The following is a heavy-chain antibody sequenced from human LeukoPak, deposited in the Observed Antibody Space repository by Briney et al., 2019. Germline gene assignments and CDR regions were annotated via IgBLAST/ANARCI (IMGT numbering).Heavy chain of an antibody. Sequence: GASVRVSCKASGYTFTPPYIHSGRQSPGHGLEWMGWINPNSGGTNYTQNFQGRVTMTRDTSITTTYMELSRLRSDDTAVYYCARVVTTTWNSYTGWFDPWGQGTLVTVSS. D-gene: IGHD4-11*01. CDR3: ARVVTTTWNSYTGWFDP. CDR1: GYTFTPPY. J-gene: IGHJ5*02. CDR2: INPNSGGT. V-gene: IGHV1-2*02.